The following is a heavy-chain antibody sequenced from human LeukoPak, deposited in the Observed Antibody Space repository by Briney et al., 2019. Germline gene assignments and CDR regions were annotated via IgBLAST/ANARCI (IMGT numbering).Heavy chain of an antibody. CDR3: ASLYCSSTSCPAEYFQH. J-gene: IGHJ1*01. D-gene: IGHD2-2*01. CDR1: GSSFTSYW. V-gene: IGHV5-51*01. Sequence: GASLLISCEGSGSSFTSYWIGWVRQLPGKGLEWMGIIYPGDSDTRYSPSFQGQVTISADKSISTAYLQWSSLKASDTAMYYCASLYCSSTSCPAEYFQHWGQGTLVTVSS. CDR2: IYPGDSDT.